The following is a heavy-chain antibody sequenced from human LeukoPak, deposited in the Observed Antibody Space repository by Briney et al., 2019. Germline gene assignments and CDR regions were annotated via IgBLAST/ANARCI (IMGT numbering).Heavy chain of an antibody. CDR3: ARAAKGLTDVVVVPAAFPVDY. J-gene: IGHJ4*02. Sequence: ASVKVSCKASGYTFTTYGISWVRQAPGQGLEWMGWISGYNGNKNYAQNLQGRVTLTTDTSTSTAFMELRNLRSDDTAVYYCARAAKGLTDVVVVPAAFPVDYWGQGTLVTVSS. CDR1: GYTFTTYG. V-gene: IGHV1-18*01. D-gene: IGHD2-2*01. CDR2: ISGYNGNK.